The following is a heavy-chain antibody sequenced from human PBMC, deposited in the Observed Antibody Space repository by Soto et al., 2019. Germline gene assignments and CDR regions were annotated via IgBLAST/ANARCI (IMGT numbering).Heavy chain of an antibody. D-gene: IGHD1-7*01. Sequence: PSETLSLTCTVSGGSISSYYWSWIRQPPGKGLEWIGYIYYSGSTNYNPSLKSRVTISVDTSKNPFSLKMSSVTAANTAGYYCTTHGNYTPYNYYSYMDVWGKGTTVTVS. V-gene: IGHV4-59*08. CDR3: TTHGNYTPYNYYSYMDV. CDR1: GGSISSYY. J-gene: IGHJ6*03. CDR2: IYYSGST.